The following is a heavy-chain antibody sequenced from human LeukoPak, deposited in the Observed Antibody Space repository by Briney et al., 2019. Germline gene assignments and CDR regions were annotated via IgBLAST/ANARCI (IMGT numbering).Heavy chain of an antibody. CDR2: INHSGST. J-gene: IGHJ4*02. CDR3: ARGDGYGSGSYPLFDY. CDR1: GGSFSGYY. D-gene: IGHD3-10*01. Sequence: PSETLSLTCAVYGGSFSGYYWSWIRQPPGKGPEWIGEINHSGSTNYNPSLKSRVPISVDTSKNQFSLKLSSVTAADTAVYYCARGDGYGSGSYPLFDYWGQGTLVTVSS. V-gene: IGHV4-34*01.